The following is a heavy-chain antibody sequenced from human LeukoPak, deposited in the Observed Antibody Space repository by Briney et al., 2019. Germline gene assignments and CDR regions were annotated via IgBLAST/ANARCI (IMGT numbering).Heavy chain of an antibody. J-gene: IGHJ3*02. CDR3: ARAARYYGSSGAHAFDI. CDR1: GFTFSSYD. D-gene: IGHD3-22*01. V-gene: IGHV3-13*01. CDR2: IGTGGDT. Sequence: GGSLRLSCAASGFTFSSYDMHWVRQATGKGLEWVSGIGTGGDTHYPDSVKGRFTISRQNDKNSLDLQMNSLRAGDTDVYYCARAARYYGSSGAHAFDIWGQGTMVTVS.